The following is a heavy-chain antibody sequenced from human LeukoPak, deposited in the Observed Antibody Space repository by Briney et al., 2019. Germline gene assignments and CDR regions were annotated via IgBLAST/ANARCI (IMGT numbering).Heavy chain of an antibody. CDR1: GGTFNSYA. J-gene: IGHJ3*02. CDR2: IFPILGIA. CDR3: AREQRGRITMIVAGAFDI. D-gene: IGHD3-22*01. Sequence: ASVKVSCKASGGTFNSYAISWVRQAPGQGLEWMGRIFPILGIANYAQKFQGRVTITADKSTSTAYMELSSLRSEDTAVYYCAREQRGRITMIVAGAFDIWGQGTMVTVSS. V-gene: IGHV1-69*04.